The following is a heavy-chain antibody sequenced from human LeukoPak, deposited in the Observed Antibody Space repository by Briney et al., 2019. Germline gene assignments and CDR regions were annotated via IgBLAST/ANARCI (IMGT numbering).Heavy chain of an antibody. V-gene: IGHV3-11*01. Sequence: GGSLRLSCAASGFTFSDYYMSWIRQAPGKGLEWVSYISSRGSTIYYADSVKGRFTISRDNAKNSLYLQMNSLRAEDTAVYYCARAASSSWTDFASWGQGTLVTVSS. J-gene: IGHJ4*02. D-gene: IGHD6-13*01. CDR2: ISSRGSTI. CDR1: GFTFSDYY. CDR3: ARAASSSWTDFAS.